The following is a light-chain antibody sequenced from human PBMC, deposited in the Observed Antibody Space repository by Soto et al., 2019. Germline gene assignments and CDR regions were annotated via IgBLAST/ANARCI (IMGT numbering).Light chain of an antibody. CDR3: GTWDSSLSIFV. J-gene: IGLJ1*01. CDR2: END. CDR1: NSNIGNYY. V-gene: IGLV1-51*02. Sequence: QSVLTQPPSVSAAPGQKVTMSCSGGNSNIGNYYVSWHQQLPGTAPKLLIYENDKRPSGIPDRFSGSKSGTSATLGITGLQTGDEADYYCGTWDSSLSIFVFGTVSKVTVL.